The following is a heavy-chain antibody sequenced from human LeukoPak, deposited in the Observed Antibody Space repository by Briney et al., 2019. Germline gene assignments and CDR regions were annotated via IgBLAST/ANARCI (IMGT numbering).Heavy chain of an antibody. CDR3: GEVPGRPYRLLGTTTFDL. CDR2: ISPNGGGT. D-gene: IGHD6-6*01. Sequence: ASVKVSCKASGHYLYWMRQAPGQGLEWTGSISPNGGGTGNAEKFQGRVPMTRDRTVRIVYLEVSRLRIGDTAVYYNGEVPGRPYRLLGTTTFDLWGQGTL. V-gene: IGHV1-2*02. J-gene: IGHJ4*02. CDR1: GHY.